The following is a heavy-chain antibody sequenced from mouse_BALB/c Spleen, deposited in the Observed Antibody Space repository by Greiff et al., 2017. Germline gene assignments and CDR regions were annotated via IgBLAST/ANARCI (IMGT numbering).Heavy chain of an antibody. CDR2: ISYSGST. CDR1: GYSITSDYA. Sequence: EVQGVESGPGLVKPSQSLSLTCTVTGYSITSDYAWNWIRQFPGNKLEWMGYISYSGSTSYNPSLKSRISITRDTSKNQFFLQLNSVTTEDTATYYCARRENLLAFAYWGQGTLVTVSA. CDR3: ARRENLLAFAY. V-gene: IGHV3-2*02. J-gene: IGHJ3*01. D-gene: IGHD2-1*01.